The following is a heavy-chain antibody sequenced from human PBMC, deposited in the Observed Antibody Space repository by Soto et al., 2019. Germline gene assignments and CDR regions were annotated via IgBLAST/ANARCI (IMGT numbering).Heavy chain of an antibody. CDR3: AKDTYYDFWSGYYTVYYYDGMDV. V-gene: IGHV3-30*18. Sequence: GGSLRLSCAASGFTFSSYGMHWVRQAPGKGLEWVAVISYDGSNKYYADSVKGRFTISRDNSKNTLYLQMNSLRAEDTAVYYCAKDTYYDFWSGYYTVYYYDGMDVWGQGATVTVSS. J-gene: IGHJ6*02. CDR2: ISYDGSNK. CDR1: GFTFSSYG. D-gene: IGHD3-3*01.